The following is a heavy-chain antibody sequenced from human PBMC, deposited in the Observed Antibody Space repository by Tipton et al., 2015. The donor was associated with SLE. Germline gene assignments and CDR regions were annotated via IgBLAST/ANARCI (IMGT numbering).Heavy chain of an antibody. Sequence: SLRLSCTASGFTFTDYAMSWVRQAPGKGLEWVSTINYNGYRTSYADSVKGRFTFSRDNSKNTLYLQMNSLRGEDTAVYYCARGGGVITFGGVIASVGWYFDLWGRGTLVTVSS. CDR1: GFTFTDYA. V-gene: IGHV3-23*01. J-gene: IGHJ2*01. CDR2: INYNGYRT. D-gene: IGHD3-16*02. CDR3: ARGGGVITFGGVIASVGWYFDL.